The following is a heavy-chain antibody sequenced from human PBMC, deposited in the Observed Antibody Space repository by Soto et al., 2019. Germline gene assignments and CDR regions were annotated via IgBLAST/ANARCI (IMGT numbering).Heavy chain of an antibody. Sequence: ASVKVSCKASGGSFRTYSINWVLQAPGQGLEWMGGIIPMLAAPTYAQKFQGRLTITADESTTTVYMELSSLTSEDTAVYYCARVGPPSPSVIWFFDLWGRGTLVTVSS. CDR3: ARVGPPSPSVIWFFDL. J-gene: IGHJ2*01. CDR1: GGSFRTYS. CDR2: IIPMLAAP. V-gene: IGHV1-69*13. D-gene: IGHD2-21*01.